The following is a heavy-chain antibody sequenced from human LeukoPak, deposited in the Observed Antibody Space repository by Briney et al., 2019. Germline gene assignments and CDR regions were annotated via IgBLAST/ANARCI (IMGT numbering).Heavy chain of an antibody. D-gene: IGHD6-6*01. V-gene: IGHV3-11*04. CDR1: GFSFSDYY. Sequence: GGSLRLSRAASGFSFSDYYMTWIRQAPGKGLEWVSYISGNSRTISYANSVKGRFTISRDNAKNSLYLQMNSLRAEDTAVYYCAREGSSSWDYWGQGALVTVSS. CDR3: AREGSSSWDY. J-gene: IGHJ4*02. CDR2: ISGNSRTI.